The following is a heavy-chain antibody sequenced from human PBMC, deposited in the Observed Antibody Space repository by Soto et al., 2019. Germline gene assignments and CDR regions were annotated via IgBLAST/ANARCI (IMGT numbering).Heavy chain of an antibody. CDR3: ARDICRSTSCYTFDF. J-gene: IGHJ3*01. CDR1: GGAFSSTNYY. D-gene: IGHD2-2*02. Sequence: SETLSLTCTVSGGAFSSTNYYWGWIRQPPGKGLEWIGSISYSGKIYYNPSLKSRVTISVDTSKNQFSLRLSSVTAEDTAVYYCARDICRSTSCYTFDFWGQGTMVTVSS. V-gene: IGHV4-39*01. CDR2: ISYSGKI.